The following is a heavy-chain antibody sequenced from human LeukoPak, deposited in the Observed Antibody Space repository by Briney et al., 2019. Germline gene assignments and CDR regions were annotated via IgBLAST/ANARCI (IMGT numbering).Heavy chain of an antibody. Sequence: GGSLRLSCAASGFTFSSYWIHWVRQAPGKGLEWVSAISDSGGSTYYADSVKGRFTISRDNSKNTLYMQMNSLRAEDTAVYHCASEGFSSSWYNDYWGQGTLVAVSS. CDR2: ISDSGGST. V-gene: IGHV3-23*01. D-gene: IGHD6-13*01. CDR3: ASEGFSSSWYNDY. J-gene: IGHJ4*02. CDR1: GFTFSSYW.